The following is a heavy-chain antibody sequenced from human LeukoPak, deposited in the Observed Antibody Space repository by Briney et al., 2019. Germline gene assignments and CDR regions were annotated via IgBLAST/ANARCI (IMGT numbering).Heavy chain of an antibody. V-gene: IGHV4-39*07. CDR2: INHSGST. Sequence: SETLSLTCTVSGGSISSSSYYWSWIRQPPGKGLEWIGEINHSGSTNYNPSLKSRVTISVDTSRNQFSLKLSSVTAADTAVYYCARGSLRRFDPWGQGTLVTVSS. CDR1: GGSISSSSYY. J-gene: IGHJ5*02. CDR3: ARGSLRRFDP.